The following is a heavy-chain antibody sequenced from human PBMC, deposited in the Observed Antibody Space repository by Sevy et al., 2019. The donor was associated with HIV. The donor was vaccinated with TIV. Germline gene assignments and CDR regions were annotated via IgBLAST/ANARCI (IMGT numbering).Heavy chain of an antibody. CDR2: LIGGGSRT. CDR3: AKRRVQSGLSGGGANYGMDV. V-gene: IGHV3-23*01. J-gene: IGHJ6*02. Sequence: GGYLRLSCAASGFTFSTYAMSWVRQAPGKGLEWVSTLIGGGSRTYYADSVTGRFIISRDNSRNTLYLQMNSLRAEDTAIYYCAKRRVQSGLSGGGANYGMDVCGRGTTVTV. CDR1: GFTFSTYA. D-gene: IGHD2-8*02.